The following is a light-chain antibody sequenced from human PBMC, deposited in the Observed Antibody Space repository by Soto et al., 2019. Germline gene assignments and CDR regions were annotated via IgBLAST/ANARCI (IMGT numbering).Light chain of an antibody. J-gene: IGKJ2*01. V-gene: IGKV3-15*01. CDR2: GAS. CDR3: QQYKDWPPYT. CDR1: QRISSN. Sequence: EILMTQSQATLPFSPGERATLSCRASQRISSNVAWYQLKPGQAPRLLIYGASTRATGVPARFSGGGSGTEFTLTISSLQSEDFAVYFCQQYKDWPPYTFGQGTKLEIK.